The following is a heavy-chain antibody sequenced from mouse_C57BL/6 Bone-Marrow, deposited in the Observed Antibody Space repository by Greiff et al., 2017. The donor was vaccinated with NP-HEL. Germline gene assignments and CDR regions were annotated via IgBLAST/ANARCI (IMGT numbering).Heavy chain of an antibody. Sequence: QVQLKQSGAELVRPGTSVKVSCKASGYAFTNYLIEWVKQRPGQGLEWIGVLNPGSGGTNYNEKFKGKATLTADKSSSTAYMQLSSLTSEDSAVYFCVYDGYYVGWFAYWGQGTLVTVSA. CDR3: VYDGYYVGWFAY. J-gene: IGHJ3*01. V-gene: IGHV1-54*01. CDR2: LNPGSGGT. D-gene: IGHD2-3*01. CDR1: GYAFTNYL.